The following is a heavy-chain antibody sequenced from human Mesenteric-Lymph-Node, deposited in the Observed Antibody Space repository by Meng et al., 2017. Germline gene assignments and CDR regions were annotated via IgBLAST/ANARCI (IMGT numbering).Heavy chain of an antibody. V-gene: IGHV3-48*03. CDR1: GFTFSSYE. CDR3: AGELYYYNSGGYHPY. CDR2: MSSSGSTI. D-gene: IGHD3-22*01. Sequence: GESLKISCAASGFTFSSYEMNWVRQAPGKGLEWASYMSSSGSTIYYADSVKGRFTISRDNAKNSLYLQMNSLRAEDTAVYYCAGELYYYNSGGYHPYWGQGTLVTVSS. J-gene: IGHJ4*02.